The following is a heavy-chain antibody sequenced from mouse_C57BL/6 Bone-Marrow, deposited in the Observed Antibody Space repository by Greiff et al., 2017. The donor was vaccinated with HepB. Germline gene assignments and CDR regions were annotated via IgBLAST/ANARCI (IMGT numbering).Heavy chain of an antibody. J-gene: IGHJ1*03. V-gene: IGHV1-81*01. CDR3: ADSKSYWYFDV. D-gene: IGHD2-5*01. Sequence: QVHVKQSGAELARPGASVKLSCKASGYTFTSYGISWVKQRTGQGLEWIGEIYPRSGNTYYNDKFKGKATLTADKSSSTAYMELRSLTSEDSAVYFCADSKSYWYFDVWGTGTTVTVSS. CDR1: GYTFTSYG. CDR2: IYPRSGNT.